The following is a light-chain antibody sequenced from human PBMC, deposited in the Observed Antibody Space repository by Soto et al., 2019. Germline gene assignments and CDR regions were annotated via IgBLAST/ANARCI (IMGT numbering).Light chain of an antibody. CDR3: SSYTSSSTLS. J-gene: IGLJ3*02. V-gene: IGLV2-14*02. CDR1: SSNVGSYKL. CDR2: EVS. Sequence: QSALTQPASVSGSPGQSITISCTGTSSNVGSYKLVSWYQQHPGKAPKLMIFEVSNRPSGVSNRFSGSKSGNTASLTISGLQAEDEADYYCSSYTSSSTLSFGGGTKLTVL.